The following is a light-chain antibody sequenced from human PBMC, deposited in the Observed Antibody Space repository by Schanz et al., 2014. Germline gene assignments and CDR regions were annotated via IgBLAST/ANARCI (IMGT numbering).Light chain of an antibody. CDR2: GNT. V-gene: IGLV1-40*01. CDR3: QSYDSSLSGYWV. Sequence: QSVLTQPPSVSGAPGQRVTISCTGSSSNIGAGYDVHWYQHLPGTAPKLLIYGNTNRPSGVPDRFSGSKSGTSASLAITGLQAEDEADYYCQSYDSSLSGYWVFGGGTQLTVL. CDR1: SSNIGAGYD. J-gene: IGLJ3*02.